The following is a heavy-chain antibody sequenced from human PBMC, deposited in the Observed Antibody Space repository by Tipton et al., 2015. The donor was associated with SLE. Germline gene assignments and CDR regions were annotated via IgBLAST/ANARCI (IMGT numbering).Heavy chain of an antibody. CDR3: AGASGYLDP. V-gene: IGHV4-59*11. CDR2: IYYSGST. Sequence: TLSLTCTVSGGSISSHYWSWIRQPPGKGLEWIGYIYYSGSTNYNPSLKSRVTISVDTSKNQFSLKLSSVTAADTAVYYCAGASGYLDPWGQGTLVTVSS. D-gene: IGHD5-12*01. CDR1: GGSISSHY. J-gene: IGHJ5*02.